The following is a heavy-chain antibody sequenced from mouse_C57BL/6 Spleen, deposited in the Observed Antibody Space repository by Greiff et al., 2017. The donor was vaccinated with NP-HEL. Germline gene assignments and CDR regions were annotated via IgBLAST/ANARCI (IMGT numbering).Heavy chain of an antibody. D-gene: IGHD1-1*01. CDR1: GYTFTSYW. V-gene: IGHV1-69*01. CDR3: ARSSITTVVVDY. J-gene: IGHJ2*01. CDR2: IDPSDSYT. Sequence: QVQLKQPGAELVMPGASVKLSCKASGYTFTSYWMHWVKQRPGQGLEWIGEIDPSDSYTNYNQKFKGKSTLTVDKSSSTAYMQLSSLTSEDSAVYYCARSSITTVVVDYWGQGTTLTVSS.